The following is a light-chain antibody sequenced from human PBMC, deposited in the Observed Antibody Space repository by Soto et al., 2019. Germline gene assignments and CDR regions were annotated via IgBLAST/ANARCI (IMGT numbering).Light chain of an antibody. CDR2: GAS. CDR1: QSVHSR. J-gene: IGKJ1*01. Sequence: EIVMTQSPAALSVSPGDAATLSCRASQSVHSRLAWYQQKPGQAPRLLIYGASTRASGIPARFRGSGSGTEFTLTISSLQSEDFAGYYCQQYDDWPPWTFGPGTKVEIK. V-gene: IGKV3-15*01. CDR3: QQYDDWPPWT.